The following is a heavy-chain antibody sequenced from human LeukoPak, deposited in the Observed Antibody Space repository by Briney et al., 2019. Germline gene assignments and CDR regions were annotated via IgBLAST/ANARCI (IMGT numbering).Heavy chain of an antibody. CDR1: GGSISSDY. D-gene: IGHD5-12*01. V-gene: IGHV4-4*07. Sequence: PSETLSLTCTGSGGSISSDYWSWIRQPAGKGLEWIGRIYTSGNTNYNPSLKSRVTMSVDTSKNQFSLKLSSVTAADTAVYYCARALRGSSGYDYALDVWGQGTTVTVSS. CDR3: ARALRGSSGYDYALDV. CDR2: IYTSGNT. J-gene: IGHJ6*02.